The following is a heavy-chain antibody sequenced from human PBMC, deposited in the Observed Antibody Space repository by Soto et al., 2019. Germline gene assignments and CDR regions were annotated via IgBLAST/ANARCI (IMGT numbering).Heavy chain of an antibody. CDR2: IKQDGSEK. CDR1: GFTFSSHW. V-gene: IGHV3-7*01. D-gene: IGHD1-26*01. CDR3: ARYGVGGGWFDP. J-gene: IGHJ5*02. Sequence: EVQLVESGGGLVQPGGSLRLSCAASGFTFSSHWMSWVRQAPGKGLGWVANIKQDGSEKYYVDSVKGRFTISRDNAKNSLYLQMNSLRAEDTAVYYCARYGVGGGWFDPWGQGTLVTVSS.